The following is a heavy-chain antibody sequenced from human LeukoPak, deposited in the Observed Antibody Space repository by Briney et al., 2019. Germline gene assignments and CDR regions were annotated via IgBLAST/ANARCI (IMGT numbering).Heavy chain of an antibody. CDR3: AKDLSWGSVDY. J-gene: IGHJ4*02. CDR1: GFSFSASS. CDR2: INGISSTI. V-gene: IGHV3-48*01. D-gene: IGHD7-27*01. Sequence: PGGSLRLSCAASGFSFSASSMMWVRQAPGKGLEWVSYINGISSTIYYADFVKGRFTISRDNAKNSLDLQMNSLRAEDTAVYYCAKDLSWGSVDYWGQGTLVTVSS.